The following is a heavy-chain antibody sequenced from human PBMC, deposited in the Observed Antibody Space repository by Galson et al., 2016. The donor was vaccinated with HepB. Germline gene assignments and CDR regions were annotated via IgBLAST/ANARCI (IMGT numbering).Heavy chain of an antibody. CDR1: GFTFSSYC. CDR3: ARARVGYQDAFDI. CDR2: ISSSSSYI. V-gene: IGHV3-21*01. D-gene: IGHD5-18*01. J-gene: IGHJ3*02. Sequence: SLRLSCAASGFTFSSYCMNWVRQAPGKGLEWVSSISSSSSYIYYADSVKGRFTISRDDAKNSLYLQMNSLRAEDTAVYYCARARVGYQDAFDIWGQGTMVTVSS.